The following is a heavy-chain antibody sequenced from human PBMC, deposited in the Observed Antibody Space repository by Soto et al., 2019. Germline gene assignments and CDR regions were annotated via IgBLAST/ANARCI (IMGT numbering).Heavy chain of an antibody. CDR3: AREYTQPYSSCLDY. CDR2: ISSNGGST. J-gene: IGHJ4*02. V-gene: IGHV3-64*01. D-gene: IGHD6-6*01. Sequence: EVQLVESGGGLVQPGGSLRLSCAASGFTFSSYAMHWVRQAPGKGLEYVSAISSNGGSTYYENSVKGRFTISRDNSKNTLYLQMGSLRAEDMAVYYCAREYTQPYSSCLDYWGQGTLVTVSS. CDR1: GFTFSSYA.